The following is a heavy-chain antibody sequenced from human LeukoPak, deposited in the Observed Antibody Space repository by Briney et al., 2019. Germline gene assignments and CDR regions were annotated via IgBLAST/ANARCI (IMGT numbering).Heavy chain of an antibody. CDR2: ISGSGAST. Sequence: PGGSLRLSCAASGFTFSSYAMSWVRQAPGKGLEWVSAISGSGASTYYADSVKGRFTISRDNSKNTLYLQMNSLRAEDTAVYYCAKDPNYYYGSGSYWVDYWGQGTLVTVSS. J-gene: IGHJ4*02. CDR3: AKDPNYYYGSGSYWVDY. D-gene: IGHD3-10*01. V-gene: IGHV3-23*01. CDR1: GFTFSSYA.